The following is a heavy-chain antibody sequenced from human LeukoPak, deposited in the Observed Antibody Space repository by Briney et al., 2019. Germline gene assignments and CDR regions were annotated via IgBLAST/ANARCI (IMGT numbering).Heavy chain of an antibody. V-gene: IGHV3-30-3*01. D-gene: IGHD3-3*01. CDR3: ASVNTIAFDI. J-gene: IGHJ3*02. CDR1: GFTFNSYA. CDR2: ISYHGANK. Sequence: GGSLRLSCAASGFTFNSYAMHWVRQAPGQGLEWVAVISYHGANKYYADSVKGRFTISRDNSKNTLYLQMNSLRAEDTAVYYCASVNTIAFDIWGQGTMVTVSS.